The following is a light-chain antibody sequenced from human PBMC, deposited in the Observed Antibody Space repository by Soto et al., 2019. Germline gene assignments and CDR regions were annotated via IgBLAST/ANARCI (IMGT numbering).Light chain of an antibody. J-gene: IGKJ1*01. CDR3: QQHGDPKT. CDR1: QSIDSST. CDR2: GAS. V-gene: IGKV3-20*01. Sequence: EIVLTQSPGTLSLSPGERATLSCRASQSIDSSTLAWYQQKPGQPPRLLIYGASSRATGIPDRFSGSGSGTDFTLTIRRLEPEDFAVYYCQQHGDPKTFVQGTKVELK.